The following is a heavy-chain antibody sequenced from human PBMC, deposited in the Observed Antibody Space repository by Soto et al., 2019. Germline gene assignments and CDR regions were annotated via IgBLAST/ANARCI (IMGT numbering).Heavy chain of an antibody. D-gene: IGHD1-26*01. CDR2: IYYSGST. Sequence: QVQLQESGPGLVKPSETLSLTCTVSGGSISSYYWSWIRQPPGKGLEWIGYIYYSGSTNYNPSLKSRVTISVDTSKNQFSLKLSSVTAADTAVYYCASHSVYSGSRPFDYWGQGTLVTVSS. V-gene: IGHV4-59*08. CDR1: GGSISSYY. CDR3: ASHSVYSGSRPFDY. J-gene: IGHJ4*02.